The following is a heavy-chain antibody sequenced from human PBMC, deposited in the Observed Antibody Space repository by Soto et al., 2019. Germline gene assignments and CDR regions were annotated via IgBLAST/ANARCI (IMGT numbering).Heavy chain of an antibody. CDR3: ARVDDYDFWSGYYTGNGWFDP. V-gene: IGHV3-74*01. CDR1: GFTFSSYW. CDR2: INSDGSST. D-gene: IGHD3-3*01. J-gene: IGHJ5*02. Sequence: EVQLVESGGGLVQPGGSLRLSCAASGFTFSSYWMHWVRQAPGKGLVWVSRINSDGSSTSYADSVKGRFTISRDNAKNTLYLQMNSLRAEDTAVYYCARVDDYDFWSGYYTGNGWFDPWGQGTLVTVSS.